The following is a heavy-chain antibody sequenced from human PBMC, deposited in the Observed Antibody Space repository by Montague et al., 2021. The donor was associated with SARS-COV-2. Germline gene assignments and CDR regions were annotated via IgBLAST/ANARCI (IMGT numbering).Heavy chain of an antibody. J-gene: IGHJ6*02. CDR1: GGSFSAYY. CDR2: INHSGRT. Sequence: SETLSLTCAVYGGSFSAYYWNWIRQPPGKGLEWIGDINHSGRTNFNPSLKSRVTVSLDTSKNQSSLKLRSVTAADTAVYYCARAVRGVIILSPYYAMDVWGQGTSVTVSS. V-gene: IGHV4-34*01. D-gene: IGHD3-10*01. CDR3: ARAVRGVIILSPYYAMDV.